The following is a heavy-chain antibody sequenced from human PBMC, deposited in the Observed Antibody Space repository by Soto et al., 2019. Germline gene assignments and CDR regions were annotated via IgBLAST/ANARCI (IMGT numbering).Heavy chain of an antibody. Sequence: ASVKVSCKASGYTFTSYYIHWVRQAPGQGLEWMGWINPITGGTNYAPKFQGRVTMTRDTSITTAYMELSRLRSDDTAVYYCARNYYDSSDRDYLDYWGQGTPVTVAS. J-gene: IGHJ4*02. CDR3: ARNYYDSSDRDYLDY. D-gene: IGHD3-22*01. CDR1: GYTFTSYY. V-gene: IGHV1-2*02. CDR2: INPITGGT.